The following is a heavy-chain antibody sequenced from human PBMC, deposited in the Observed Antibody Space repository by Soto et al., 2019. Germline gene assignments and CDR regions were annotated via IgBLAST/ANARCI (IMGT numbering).Heavy chain of an antibody. Sequence: EVQLVESGGGVVQPGGSLRLSCAASGFTFSTYWMHWFRQPPGKGLVWVSRINNAGINTAYADSVKGRFTISRDNAQSTLYLQMNSLRAVDTAVYYCARDPLIGTTDYGLDVWGQGTKVSVSS. J-gene: IGHJ6*02. CDR2: INNAGINT. D-gene: IGHD1-7*01. V-gene: IGHV3-74*01. CDR1: GFTFSTYW. CDR3: ARDPLIGTTDYGLDV.